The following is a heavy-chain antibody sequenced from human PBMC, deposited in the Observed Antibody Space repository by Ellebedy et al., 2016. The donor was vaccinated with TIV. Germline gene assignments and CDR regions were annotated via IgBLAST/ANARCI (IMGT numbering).Heavy chain of an antibody. D-gene: IGHD4-17*01. CDR3: ARAGDYLDYYGMDV. Sequence: GESLKISXAASGFTFSSYSMNWVRQAPGKGLEWVSYISSSSSTIYYADSVKGRFTISRDNAKNSLYLQMNSLRAEDTAVYYCARAGDYLDYYGMDVWGQGTTVTVSS. V-gene: IGHV3-48*04. CDR1: GFTFSSYS. J-gene: IGHJ6*02. CDR2: ISSSSSTI.